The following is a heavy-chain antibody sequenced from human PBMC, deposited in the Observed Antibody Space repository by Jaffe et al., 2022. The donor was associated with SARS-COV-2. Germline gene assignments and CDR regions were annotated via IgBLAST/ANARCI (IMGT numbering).Heavy chain of an antibody. Sequence: QVTLKESGPVLVKPTETLTLTCTVSGFSLSNARMGVSWIRQPPGKALEWLAHIFSNDEKSYSTSLKSRLTISKDTSKSQVVLTMTNMDPVDTATYYCARILYYYDILTGSHIPFYYYYMDVWGKGTTVTVSS. CDR2: IFSNDEK. CDR3: ARILYYYDILTGSHIPFYYYYMDV. D-gene: IGHD3-9*01. J-gene: IGHJ6*03. CDR1: GFSLSNARMG. V-gene: IGHV2-26*01.